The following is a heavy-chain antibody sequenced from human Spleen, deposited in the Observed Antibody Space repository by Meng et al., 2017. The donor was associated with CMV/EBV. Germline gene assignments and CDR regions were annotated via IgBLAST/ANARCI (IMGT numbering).Heavy chain of an antibody. Sequence: GSVKLSCAASGFTFSSYWMHWVRQAPGKGLVWVSRINSDGSSTSYADAVKGRFTISRDNAKNTLYLQMISQRAEDTAVYYWASEYRGSYGVDDWGQGTLVTVSS. J-gene: IGHJ4*02. CDR3: ASEYRGSYGVDD. CDR2: INSDGSST. V-gene: IGHV3-74*01. CDR1: GFTFSSYW. D-gene: IGHD1-26*01.